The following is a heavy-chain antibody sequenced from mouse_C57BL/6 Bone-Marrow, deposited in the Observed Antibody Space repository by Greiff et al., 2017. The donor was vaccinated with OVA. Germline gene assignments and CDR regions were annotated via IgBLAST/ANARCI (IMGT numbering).Heavy chain of an antibody. CDR3: TRPTVVARGYFDV. V-gene: IGHV14-4*01. CDR1: GFNIKDDY. J-gene: IGHJ1*03. D-gene: IGHD1-1*01. Sequence: EVQLQQSGAELVRPGASVKLSCTASGFNIKDDYMHWVKQRPEQGLEWIGWIDPENGDTEYASKFQGKATITADTSSNTAYLQLSSLTSEDTAVYYCTRPTVVARGYFDVWGTGTTVTVSS. CDR2: IDPENGDT.